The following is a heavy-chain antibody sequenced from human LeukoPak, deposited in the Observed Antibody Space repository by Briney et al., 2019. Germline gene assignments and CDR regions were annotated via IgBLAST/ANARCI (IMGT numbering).Heavy chain of an antibody. J-gene: IGHJ4*02. CDR3: AKVMGGGSYYLGYFDY. Sequence: GGSLRLSCAASGFTFSSYAMSWVRQAPGKGLEWVSAISGSGGSTYYADSVKGRFTISRDNSKNTLYPQMNSLRAEDTAVYYCAKVMGGGSYYLGYFDYWGQGTLVTVSS. CDR2: ISGSGGST. V-gene: IGHV3-23*01. D-gene: IGHD1-26*01. CDR1: GFTFSSYA.